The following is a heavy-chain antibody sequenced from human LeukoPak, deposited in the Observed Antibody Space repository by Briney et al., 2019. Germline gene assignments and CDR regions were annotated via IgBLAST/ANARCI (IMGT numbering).Heavy chain of an antibody. CDR2: ISYDGSDK. Sequence: GGSLRLSCAASGFTFSSYAMYWVRQAPGKGLEWVAVISYDGSDKFYADSVEGRFTISRDSSKNTLYLQINSLRAEDTAVYFCAKDRLGGPYFFHYWGQGTLVTVSS. D-gene: IGHD3-16*01. CDR1: GFTFSSYA. CDR3: AKDRLGGPYFFHY. V-gene: IGHV3-30*04. J-gene: IGHJ4*02.